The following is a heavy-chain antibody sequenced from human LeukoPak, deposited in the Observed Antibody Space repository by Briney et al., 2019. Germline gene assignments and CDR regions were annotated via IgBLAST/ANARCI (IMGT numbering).Heavy chain of an antibody. D-gene: IGHD4-11*01. CDR1: GYTFTGYY. J-gene: IGHJ6*02. CDR2: INPNSGGT. Sequence: ASVKVSCKASGYTFTGYYMHWVRQAPGQGLEWMGWINPNSGGTNYGQKFQGWVTMTRDTSISTAYMELSRLRSDDTAVYYCARGHDYSNHYYYYYGMDVWGQGTTVTVSS. CDR3: ARGHDYSNHYYYYYGMDV. V-gene: IGHV1-2*04.